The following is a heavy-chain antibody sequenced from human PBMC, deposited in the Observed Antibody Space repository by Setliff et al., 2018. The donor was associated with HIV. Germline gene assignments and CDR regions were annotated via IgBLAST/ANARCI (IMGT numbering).Heavy chain of an antibody. CDR3: ARSPRIGVAGEFEY. CDR1: GGSMNSGGYS. D-gene: IGHD6-19*01. J-gene: IGHJ4*02. V-gene: IGHV4-30-2*01. CDR2: IYTSGSV. Sequence: SETLSLTCAVSGGSMNSGGYSWSWIRQPPGKGLEWIGYIYTSGSVNYNPSLNSRVTISVDTSKNQFSLKVNSVTAADTAVYYCARSPRIGVAGEFEYWGQGTLVTVPQ.